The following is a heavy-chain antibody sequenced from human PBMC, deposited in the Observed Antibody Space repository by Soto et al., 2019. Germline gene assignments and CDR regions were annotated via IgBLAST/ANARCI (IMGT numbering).Heavy chain of an antibody. CDR3: ARALIPYSSRISCRNFDY. CDR2: ITSDGNIR. CDR1: GFTFSSYT. V-gene: IGHV3-30-3*01. J-gene: IGHJ4*02. D-gene: IGHD1-26*01. Sequence: QVQLVESGGGVVQPGGSLRLSCAASGFTFSSYTMHWVRQAPGKGLEWVAVITSDGNIRLYADSVKGRFSISRDTSKGTLYLQMSRLRPEATAVYYCARALIPYSSRISCRNFDYWGQGTLVTVSS.